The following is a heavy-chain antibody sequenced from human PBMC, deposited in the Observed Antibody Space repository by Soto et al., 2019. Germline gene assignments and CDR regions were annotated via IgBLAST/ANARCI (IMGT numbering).Heavy chain of an antibody. CDR3: ANDGSG. CDR1: GFTFSVYW. D-gene: IGHD3-22*01. CDR2: IKHDGSEK. J-gene: IGHJ4*02. V-gene: IGHV3-7*01. Sequence: ESGGGLVQPGGSLRLSCTASGFTFSVYWLSWVRQAPGKGLEWVATIKHDGSEKFYVDSVKGRFTISRDNAENSLYLQMNSLRVEDTAIYYCANDGSGWGQGTLVTVSS.